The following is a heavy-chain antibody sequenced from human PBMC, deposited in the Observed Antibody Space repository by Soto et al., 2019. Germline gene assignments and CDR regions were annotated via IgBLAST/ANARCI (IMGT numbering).Heavy chain of an antibody. D-gene: IGHD3-22*01. CDR2: INAGNGNT. V-gene: IGHV1-3*01. Sequence: QVQLVQSGAEVKKPGASVKVSCKASGYTFTSYAMHWVRQAPGQRLEWMGWINAGNGNTKYSQKFQGRVTITRDTSASTAYMELSSLRSEDTAVYYCVRDLGYDSSGYYPFDYWGQGTLVTVSS. CDR3: VRDLGYDSSGYYPFDY. J-gene: IGHJ4*02. CDR1: GYTFTSYA.